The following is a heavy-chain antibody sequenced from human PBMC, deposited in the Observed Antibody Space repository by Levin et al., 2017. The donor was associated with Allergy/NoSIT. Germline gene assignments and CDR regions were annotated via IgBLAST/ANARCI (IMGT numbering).Heavy chain of an antibody. CDR1: GFTFRTFW. CDR2: IKQDGSDK. CDR3: ARDHDGEDEYFDF. Sequence: ASVKVSCAASGFTFRTFWMAWVRQAPGKGPEWVANIKQDGSDKYYVDSVEGRFTVSRDNAKNSLYLQMNSLRVEDTAVYYCARDHDGEDEYFDFWGQGTLVTVSS. V-gene: IGHV3-7*01. J-gene: IGHJ4*02. D-gene: IGHD3-10*01.